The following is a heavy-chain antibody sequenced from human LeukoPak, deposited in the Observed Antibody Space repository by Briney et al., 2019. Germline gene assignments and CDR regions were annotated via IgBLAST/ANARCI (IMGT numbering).Heavy chain of an antibody. Sequence: GGSLRLSCAASGFTFSSYAMSWVRQAPGKGLEWVSAISGSGGSTYYADSVKGRFTISRDNSKNTLYLQMNSLRVEDTAIYYCAKGSSSWYVAGWFDSWGQGTLVTVSS. CDR2: ISGSGGST. V-gene: IGHV3-23*01. CDR3: AKGSSSWYVAGWFDS. CDR1: GFTFSSYA. J-gene: IGHJ5*01. D-gene: IGHD6-13*01.